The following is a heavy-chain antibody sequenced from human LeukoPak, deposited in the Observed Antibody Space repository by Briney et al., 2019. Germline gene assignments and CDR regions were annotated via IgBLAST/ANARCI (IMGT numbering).Heavy chain of an antibody. CDR3: AGQANNWFDP. CDR2: LKFDGTIT. Sequence: PGGSLRLSCAASGFTFSSYWMDWVRHAPGKGLVWVSRLKFDGTITQYADSVKGRFTVSRGNAKNTLYLQMDSLRAEDTAVYYCAGQANNWFDPWGQGTLVAVSS. V-gene: IGHV3-74*03. CDR1: GFTFSSYW. J-gene: IGHJ5*02.